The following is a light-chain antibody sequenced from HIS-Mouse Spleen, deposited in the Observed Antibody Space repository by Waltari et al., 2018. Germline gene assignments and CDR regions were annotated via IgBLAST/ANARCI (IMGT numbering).Light chain of an antibody. CDR2: GAS. V-gene: IGKV3-15*01. Sequence: EIVMTQSPATLSVSPGERATLSCRASQSVSSNLAWYQQKPGQAPRLLIYGASTRATGIPARFSGSGSGTEFTLTISSMRSEDFAVYYCQQYNNWSPATFGQGTKVEIK. CDR1: QSVSSN. J-gene: IGKJ1*01. CDR3: QQYNNWSPAT.